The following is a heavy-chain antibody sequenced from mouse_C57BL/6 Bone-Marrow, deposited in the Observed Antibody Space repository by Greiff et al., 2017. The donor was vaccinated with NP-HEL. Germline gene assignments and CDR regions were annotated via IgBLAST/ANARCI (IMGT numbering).Heavy chain of an antibody. Sequence: EVQLQQSGVELVRPGASVKLSCTASGFNIKDDYMHWVKQRPEQGLEWIGWIDPENGDTEYASKFQGKATITADTSSNTAYLQLSSLTSEDTAVYYCTTWATTVVATRYFDVWGTGTTVTVSS. V-gene: IGHV14-4*01. D-gene: IGHD1-1*01. CDR2: IDPENGDT. CDR3: TTWATTVVATRYFDV. J-gene: IGHJ1*03. CDR1: GFNIKDDY.